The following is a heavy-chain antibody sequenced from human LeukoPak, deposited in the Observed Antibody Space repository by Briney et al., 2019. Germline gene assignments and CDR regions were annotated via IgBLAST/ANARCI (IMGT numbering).Heavy chain of an antibody. J-gene: IGHJ4*02. CDR2: IWYDGSNK. D-gene: IGHD6-19*01. CDR1: GFTFSSYG. Sequence: RPGRSLRLSCAASGFTFSSYGMHWVRQAPGKGLEWVAVIWYDGSNKYYADSVKGRFTISRDNSKNTLYLQMNSLRAEDTAVYYCARDHSSGWHSDYFDYWGQGTLVTVSS. CDR3: ARDHSSGWHSDYFDY. V-gene: IGHV3-33*01.